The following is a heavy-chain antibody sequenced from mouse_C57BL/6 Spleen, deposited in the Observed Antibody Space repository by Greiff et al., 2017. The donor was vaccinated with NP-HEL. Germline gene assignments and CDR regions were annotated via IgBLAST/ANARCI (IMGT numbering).Heavy chain of an antibody. Sequence: VQLQQPGAELVMPGASVKLSCKASGYTFTSYWMHWVKQRPGQGLEWIGEIDPSDSYTNYNQKFKGKSTLTVDKSSSTAYMQLSSLTSEDSAVYYCARGAGLPRYFDVWGTGTTVTVSS. V-gene: IGHV1-69*01. CDR2: IDPSDSYT. CDR3: ARGAGLPRYFDV. CDR1: GYTFTSYW. D-gene: IGHD2-2*01. J-gene: IGHJ1*03.